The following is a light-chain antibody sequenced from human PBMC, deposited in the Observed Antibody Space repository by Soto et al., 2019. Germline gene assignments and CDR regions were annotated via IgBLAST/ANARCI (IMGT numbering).Light chain of an antibody. CDR3: AAWDASLNGVI. CDR1: SSNIGTYT. V-gene: IGLV1-44*01. CDR2: SNN. Sequence: QSVLTQPPSASGTPGQRVTLSCSGSSSNIGTYTVNWYQQGPGTAPKLLIYSNNQRPSGFPDRFSGSKSGTSASLAISGLESEDEADYYCAAWDASLNGVIFGGGTKLTVL. J-gene: IGLJ2*01.